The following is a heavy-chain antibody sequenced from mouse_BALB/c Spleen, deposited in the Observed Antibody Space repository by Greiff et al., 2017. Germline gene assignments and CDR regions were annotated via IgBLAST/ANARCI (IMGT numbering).Heavy chain of an antibody. CDR3: ARFITTMDY. Sequence: VQLQQSGAELMKPGASVKISCKATGYTFSSYWIEWVKQRPGHGLEWIGEILPGSGSTNYNEKFKGKATFTADTSSNTAYMQLSSLTSEDSAVYYCARFITTMDYWGQGTSVTVSA. CDR1: GYTFSSYW. V-gene: IGHV1-9*01. CDR2: ILPGSGST. J-gene: IGHJ4*01. D-gene: IGHD1-2*01.